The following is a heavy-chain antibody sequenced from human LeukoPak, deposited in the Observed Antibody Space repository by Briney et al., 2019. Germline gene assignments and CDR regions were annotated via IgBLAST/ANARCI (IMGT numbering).Heavy chain of an antibody. V-gene: IGHV1-69*05. J-gene: IGHJ6*03. CDR1: GGTFSSYA. Sequence: SVKVSCKASGGTFSSYAISWVRQAPGQGLEWMGRIIPIFGTANYAQKFQGRVTLTTDESTSTAYMELSSLRSEDTAVYYCARASIVVVPAAAYYYHYMDVWGKGTTVTVSS. D-gene: IGHD2-2*01. CDR2: IIPIFGTA. CDR3: ARASIVVVPAAAYYYHYMDV.